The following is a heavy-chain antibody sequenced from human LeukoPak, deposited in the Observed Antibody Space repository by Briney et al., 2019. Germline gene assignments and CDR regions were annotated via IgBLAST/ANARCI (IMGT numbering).Heavy chain of an antibody. Sequence: SETLSLTCAVYGGSFSGYYWSWIRQPPGKGLEWIGEINHSGSTNYNPSLKSRVTISVDTSKNQFSLKLSSATAADTAVYYCARGLIGYYDSSGYYVKTVSLDYWGQGTLVTVSS. J-gene: IGHJ4*02. V-gene: IGHV4-34*01. D-gene: IGHD3-22*01. CDR1: GGSFSGYY. CDR2: INHSGST. CDR3: ARGLIGYYDSSGYYVKTVSLDY.